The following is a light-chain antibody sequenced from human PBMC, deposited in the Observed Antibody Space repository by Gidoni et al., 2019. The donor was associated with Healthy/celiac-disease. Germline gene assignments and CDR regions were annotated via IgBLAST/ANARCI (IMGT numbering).Light chain of an antibody. CDR3: QQYGSSPLYP. Sequence: EIVLKQSPGTLSLSPGERATLSCRASQSVSSSYLAWYQQKPGQAPRLLIYGASSRATGIPDRFSGSGSGTDFTLTISRLEPEDFAVYYCQQYGSSPLYPFGQGTKLEIK. J-gene: IGKJ2*01. V-gene: IGKV3-20*01. CDR1: QSVSSSY. CDR2: GAS.